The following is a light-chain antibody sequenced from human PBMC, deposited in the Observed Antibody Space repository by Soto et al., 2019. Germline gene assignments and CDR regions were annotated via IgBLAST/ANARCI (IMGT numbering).Light chain of an antibody. J-gene: IGKJ5*01. V-gene: IGKV3-11*01. CDR2: DAS. CDR3: QQYGEA. Sequence: EIVLTQSPATLSLSPGERATLSCRASQSVSSYLAWYQQKPGQAPRLLIYDASNRATGIPARFSGSGSGTDFTLTISRLEPEDFAVYYCQQYGEAFAQGTRLEI. CDR1: QSVSSY.